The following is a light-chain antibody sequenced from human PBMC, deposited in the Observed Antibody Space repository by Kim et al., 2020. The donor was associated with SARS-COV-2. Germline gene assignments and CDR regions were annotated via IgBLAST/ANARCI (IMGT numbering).Light chain of an antibody. CDR3: QQNYSNPLT. Sequence: DIQMTQSPSSLSASVGDTVTITCRASQSISTYLNWHQQKPGRAPEVLIYATSSLQSGVPSRFSGSGSRTEFTLTITSLQPEDFATYYCQQNYSNPLTFGGGTKVDIK. CDR2: ATS. CDR1: QSISTY. V-gene: IGKV1-39*01. J-gene: IGKJ4*01.